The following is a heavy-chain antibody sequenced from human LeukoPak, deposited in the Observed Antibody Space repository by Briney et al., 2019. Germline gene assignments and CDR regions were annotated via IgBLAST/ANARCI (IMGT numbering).Heavy chain of an antibody. CDR1: GFSFSIYN. V-gene: IGHV3-30*02. D-gene: IGHD2-21*02. CDR2: IRHDESDQ. CDR3: AKDGGGGDCYFDS. J-gene: IGHJ4*02. Sequence: GGSLRLSCAASGFSFSIYNMHWVRQTPGKGLEWVAFIRHDESDQYYADSVKGRFTISRDNSKNTLYLQVNSLRAEDTAVYHCAKDGGGGDCYFDSWGQGTLVTVSS.